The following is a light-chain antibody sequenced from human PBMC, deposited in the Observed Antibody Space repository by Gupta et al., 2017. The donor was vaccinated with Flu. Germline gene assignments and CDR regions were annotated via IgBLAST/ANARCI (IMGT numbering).Light chain of an antibody. J-gene: IGLJ2*01. V-gene: IGLV2-14*04. CDR2: DVS. Sequence: GTSSDGGGYSYVSWYQQPPGKATKLMIYDVSNRPSGVSNRFSGSKSGNTASLTISGLQAEDEADYYCSSNTSSSTLFGGGTKLTVL. CDR3: SSNTSSSTL. CDR1: SSDGGGYSY.